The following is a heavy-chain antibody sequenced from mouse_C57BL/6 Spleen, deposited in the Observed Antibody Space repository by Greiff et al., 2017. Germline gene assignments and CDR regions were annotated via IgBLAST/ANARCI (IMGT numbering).Heavy chain of an antibody. CDR3: ARRDDAMYY. CDR1: GFTFSSSG. J-gene: IGHJ4*01. CDR2: ISSGGSYT. D-gene: IGHD3-3*01. Sequence: EVHLVESGGDLVQPGGSLKLSCAASGFTFSSSGMSWVRQTPAKRLEWVATISSGGSYTYYPDSVKGRFTISRDIAKNTLYLQMSSLKSEDTAIYYCARRDDAMYYWGQGTSVTVAS. V-gene: IGHV5-6*01.